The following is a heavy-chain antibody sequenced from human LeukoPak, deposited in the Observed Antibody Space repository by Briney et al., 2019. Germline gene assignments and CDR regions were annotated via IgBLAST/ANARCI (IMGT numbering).Heavy chain of an antibody. CDR2: IIPILGIA. D-gene: IGHD3-10*01. CDR1: GGTFSSYA. V-gene: IGHV1-69*04. J-gene: IGHJ4*02. CDR3: ASGYGFGELSFDY. Sequence: SVKVSCKASGGTFSSYAISWVRQAPGQGLEWMGRIIPILGIANYAQKFQGRVTITADKSTSTAYMELSSLRSEDTAVYYCASGYGFGELSFDYWGQGTLVTVSS.